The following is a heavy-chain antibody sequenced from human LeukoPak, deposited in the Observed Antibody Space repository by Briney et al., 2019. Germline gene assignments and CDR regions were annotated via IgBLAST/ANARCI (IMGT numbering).Heavy chain of an antibody. CDR2: IWYDGSNR. Sequence: GGSLRLSCAASGFTFSSYGMHWVRQAPGKGLEWVAVIWYDGSNRYYADSVKGRFTISRDNSKNTVFLQMNSLRAEDTAVYYCTKDHTYGDGSNSFDSWGQGTLVTVSS. CDR3: TKDHTYGDGSNSFDS. CDR1: GFTFSSYG. J-gene: IGHJ4*02. V-gene: IGHV3-33*06. D-gene: IGHD5-24*01.